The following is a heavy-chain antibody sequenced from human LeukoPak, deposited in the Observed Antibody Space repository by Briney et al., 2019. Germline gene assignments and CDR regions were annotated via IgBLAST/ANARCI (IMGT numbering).Heavy chain of an antibody. Sequence: PGGSLRLSCAASGFTLSSYGMGWVRQAPGKGLEWVSAISGSGGSTYYADSVKGRFTISRDNSKNTLYLQMNSLRAEDTAVYYCAKATSGYIDYWGQGTLVTVSS. J-gene: IGHJ4*02. CDR2: ISGSGGST. CDR1: GFTLSSYG. D-gene: IGHD3-22*01. V-gene: IGHV3-23*01. CDR3: AKATSGYIDY.